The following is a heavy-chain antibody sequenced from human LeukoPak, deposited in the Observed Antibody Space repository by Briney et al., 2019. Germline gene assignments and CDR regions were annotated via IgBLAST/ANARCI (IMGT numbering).Heavy chain of an antibody. D-gene: IGHD6-13*01. J-gene: IGHJ6*02. CDR2: IGTAGDT. V-gene: IGHV3-13*01. CDR3: ARGYSSSYLVYYYYYGMDV. Sequence: PGGSLRLSCAASGFTFSSYDMHWVRQATGKGLEWVSAIGTAGDTYYPGSVKGRFTISRENAKNSLYLQMNSLRAGDTAAYYCARGYSSSYLVYYYYYGMDVWGQGTTVTVSS. CDR1: GFTFSSYD.